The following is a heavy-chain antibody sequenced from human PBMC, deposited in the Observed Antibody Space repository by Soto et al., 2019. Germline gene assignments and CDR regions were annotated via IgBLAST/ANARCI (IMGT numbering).Heavy chain of an antibody. J-gene: IGHJ6*02. D-gene: IGHD3-3*01. CDR1: GGSISSGDYY. V-gene: IGHV4-30-4*01. Sequence: SETLSLTCTVSGGSISSGDYYWSWIRQPPGKGLEWIGYIYYSGSTYYNPSLKSRVTISVDTSKNQFSLKLSSVTAADTAVYYCGVSRMTIFGVVDYGMDVWGQGTTVAVSS. CDR2: IYYSGST. CDR3: GVSRMTIFGVVDYGMDV.